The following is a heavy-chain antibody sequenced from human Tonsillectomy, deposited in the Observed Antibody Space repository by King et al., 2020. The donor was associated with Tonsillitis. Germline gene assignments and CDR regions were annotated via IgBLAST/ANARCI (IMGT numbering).Heavy chain of an antibody. J-gene: IGHJ6*02. V-gene: IGHV1-2*02. Sequence: QLVQSGAEVKKPGASVKVSCKASGYTFTEYYMYWVRQAPGQGLEWIGWINPNSGGTSYAQKFQGRVTMTRDTSINTAYMELSRLRSDDTAVYYCARDNSNVWYTPIYYYAMEVWGQGTTGTVSS. CDR3: ARDNSNVWYTPIYYYAMEV. CDR2: INPNSGGT. D-gene: IGHD2/OR15-2a*01. CDR1: GYTFTEYY.